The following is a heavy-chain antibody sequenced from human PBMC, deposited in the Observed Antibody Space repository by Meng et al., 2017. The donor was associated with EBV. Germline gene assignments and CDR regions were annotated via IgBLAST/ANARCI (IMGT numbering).Heavy chain of an antibody. CDR2: VHYTGST. D-gene: IGHD6-19*01. Sequence: QLQLRASGPGQVKPSETLSLTRIVPGDSISSFHYWGWIRQPPGRGLEWIGSVHYTGSTYYSPSLKSRVTVSVDTSKNQFSLRLTSVTAADTAVYYCARPFPSWQSPRLDPFGAWGQGPLVTVSS. V-gene: IGHV4-39*01. CDR1: GDSISSFHY. CDR3: ARPFPSWQSPRLDPFGA. J-gene: IGHJ5*02.